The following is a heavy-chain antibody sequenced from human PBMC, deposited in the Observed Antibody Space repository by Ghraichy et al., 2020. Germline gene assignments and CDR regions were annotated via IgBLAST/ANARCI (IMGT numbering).Heavy chain of an antibody. D-gene: IGHD1-1*01. Sequence: SQTHSLTCAISGDSVSSNSAAWNWIGQSPSGGLEWLGRTYYRSKWYNSYAVSVQGRITINPDTSKNQFSLQLNSVTPEDTAVYYCASVVASTGYFDSWGQGTLVTVSS. CDR2: TYYRSKWYN. V-gene: IGHV6-1*01. J-gene: IGHJ4*02. CDR3: ASVVASTGYFDS. CDR1: GDSVSSNSAA.